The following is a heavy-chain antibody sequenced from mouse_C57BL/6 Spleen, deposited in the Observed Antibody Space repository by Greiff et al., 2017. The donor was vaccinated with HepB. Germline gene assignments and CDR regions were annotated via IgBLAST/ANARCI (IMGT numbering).Heavy chain of an antibody. D-gene: IGHD1-1*01. CDR2: IHPNSGST. CDR3: ARSGYCVSSEWALFDY. Sequence: QVQLQQPGAELVKPGASVKLSCKASGYTFTSYWMHWVKQRPGQGLEWIGMIHPNSGSTNYNEKFKSKATLTVDKSSSTAYMQLSSLTSEDSAVSYCARSGYCVSSEWALFDYWGQGTTLTVSS. CDR1: GYTFTSYW. V-gene: IGHV1-64*01. J-gene: IGHJ2*01.